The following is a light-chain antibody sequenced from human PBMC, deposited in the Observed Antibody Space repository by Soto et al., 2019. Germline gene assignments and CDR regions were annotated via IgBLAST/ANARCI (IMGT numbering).Light chain of an antibody. CDR2: GAS. CDR1: QGVASRY. J-gene: IGKJ1*01. Sequence: EIVLTQSPGTLSLSPGERATLSCRVSQGVASRYLAWYQQKPGQAPRLLIHGASSRATGIPDRFSGSGSGTDFTLTISRLEPEDFAVYHCQQYGNSPPTFGQGTKVDIK. CDR3: QQYGNSPPT. V-gene: IGKV3-20*01.